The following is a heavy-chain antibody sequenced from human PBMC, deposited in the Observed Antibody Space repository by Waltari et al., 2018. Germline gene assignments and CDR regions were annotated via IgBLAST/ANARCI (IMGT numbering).Heavy chain of an antibody. CDR2: IDPEDGET. Sequence: EVALVQSGAEVKKPGATVKISCKASGYTFMDYFMHWVQQAPGKGLERMGRIDPEDGETGYSEKVQGRVTITADTSTDTAYMELSSLTSGDTAVYYCAPLPGGSGQTFDYWGQGTLVTVSS. J-gene: IGHJ4*02. CDR3: APLPGGSGQTFDY. V-gene: IGHV1-69-2*01. CDR1: GYTFMDYF. D-gene: IGHD3-10*01.